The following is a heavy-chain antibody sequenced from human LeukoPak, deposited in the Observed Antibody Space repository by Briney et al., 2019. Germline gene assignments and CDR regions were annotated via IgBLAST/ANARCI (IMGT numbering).Heavy chain of an antibody. D-gene: IGHD5-24*01. J-gene: IGHJ4*02. CDR2: IKQDGSER. CDR3: AKDPVEMAAISYFDY. Sequence: GGSLRLSCAASGFTFSIFWMNWVRQAPGKGLEWVANIKQDGSERNYVDSVKGRFTISRDNAKNSLYLQMNNLRAEDTAVYYCAKDPVEMAAISYFDYWGQGTLVTVSS. CDR1: GFTFSIFW. V-gene: IGHV3-7*03.